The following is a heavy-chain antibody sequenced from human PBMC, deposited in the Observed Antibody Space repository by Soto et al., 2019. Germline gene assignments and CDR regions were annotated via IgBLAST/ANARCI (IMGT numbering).Heavy chain of an antibody. J-gene: IGHJ6*03. V-gene: IGHV4-39*07. CDR1: GGSISSSSYY. CDR3: ARGAYSSYYYYYMDV. CDR2: IYYSGCT. Sequence: PSETLSLTCTVSGGSISSSSYYWGWIRQPPVKGLEWIGSIYYSGCTYYNPSLKSRVTISVDTSKNQFSLKLRSDDTAVYYCARGAYSSYYYYYMDVWGKGTTVTVSS. D-gene: IGHD6-19*01.